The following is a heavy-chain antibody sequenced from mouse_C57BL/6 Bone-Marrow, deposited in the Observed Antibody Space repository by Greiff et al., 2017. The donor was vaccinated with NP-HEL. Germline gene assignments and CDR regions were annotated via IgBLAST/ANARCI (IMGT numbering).Heavy chain of an antibody. CDR2: ISYDGSN. D-gene: IGHD2-4*01. J-gene: IGHJ2*01. V-gene: IGHV3-6*01. Sequence: EVQRVESGPGLVKPSQSLSLTCSVTGYSITSGYYWNWIRQFPGNKLEWMGYISYDGSNNYNPSLKNRIPITRDTSKNQFFLKLNSVTTEDTATYYCARDQDYYDSPYCFDYWGQGTTLTVSS. CDR3: ARDQDYYDSPYCFDY. CDR1: GYSITSGYY.